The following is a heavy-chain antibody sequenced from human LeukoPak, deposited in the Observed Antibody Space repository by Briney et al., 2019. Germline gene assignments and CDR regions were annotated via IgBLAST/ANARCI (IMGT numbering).Heavy chain of an antibody. CDR3: TRTSDILTGYTPREAYYYYYHMDV. V-gene: IGHV3-73*01. J-gene: IGHJ6*03. CDR2: IRSKANNYAT. Sequence: QTGGSLKLSCAASGFTFSGSAMHWVRQASGKGLEWIGRIRSKANNYATVYAASVKGRFTISRDDSKNTAYLQMNSLKTEDTAVYYCTRTSDILTGYTPREAYYYYYHMDVWGKGTTVTISS. CDR1: GFTFSGSA. D-gene: IGHD3-9*01.